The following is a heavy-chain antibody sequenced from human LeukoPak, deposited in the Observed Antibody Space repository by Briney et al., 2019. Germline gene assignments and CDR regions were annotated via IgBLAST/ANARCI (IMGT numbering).Heavy chain of an antibody. J-gene: IGHJ4*02. V-gene: IGHV5-51*01. CDR1: GSRFTSYW. D-gene: IGHD4-17*01. CDR2: IYSGGSDT. Sequence: GGSLQISCEGSGSRFTSYWIGGVRPLPGKGLGGRGIIYSGGSDTKYSPSLQGQDPISAEKSISTAYLQWSSLKASDTAMYYCARLTTVTSIDHWGQGTLITLSS. CDR3: ARLTTVTSIDH.